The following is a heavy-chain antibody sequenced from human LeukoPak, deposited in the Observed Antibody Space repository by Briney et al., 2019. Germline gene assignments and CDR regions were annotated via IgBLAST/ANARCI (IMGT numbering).Heavy chain of an antibody. D-gene: IGHD5-18*01. CDR3: AKGPYVDTAMVDSGYYYYMDV. CDR2: IWYDGSNK. V-gene: IGHV3-33*06. Sequence: PGRSLRLSCAASGFTFSSYGMHWVRQAPGKGLEWVAVIWYDGSNKCYADSVKGRFTISRDNSKNTLYLQMNSLRAEDTAVYYCAKGPYVDTAMVDSGYYYYMDVWGKGTTVTVSS. J-gene: IGHJ6*03. CDR1: GFTFSSYG.